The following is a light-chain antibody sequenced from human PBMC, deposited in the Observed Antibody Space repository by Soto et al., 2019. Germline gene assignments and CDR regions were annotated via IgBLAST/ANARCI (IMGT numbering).Light chain of an antibody. CDR3: CSYAGRDTLYV. V-gene: IGLV2-11*01. J-gene: IGLJ1*01. CDR2: DVS. CDR1: STDFGGYNY. Sequence: QSALTQPRSVSGSPGQSVTISCTGTSTDFGGYNYVSWYQQHPGKVPKLMLYDVSKRPSGVPDRFSGSKSGNTASLTISGPQAEDEADSYCCSYAGRDTLYVFGSGTKVTVL.